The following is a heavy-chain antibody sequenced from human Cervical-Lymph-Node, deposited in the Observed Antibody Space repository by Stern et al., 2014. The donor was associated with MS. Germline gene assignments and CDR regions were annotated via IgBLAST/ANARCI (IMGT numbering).Heavy chain of an antibody. CDR3: ARLIYGVTLVDHYHNMDV. D-gene: IGHD3-3*01. CDR2: VAPDDGEM. V-gene: IGHV1-24*01. CDR1: GYTLSELS. J-gene: IGHJ6*02. Sequence: QVQLVQSGAEVKKPGASVKVSCKVSGYTLSELSIHWVRQAPGKGLEWMGGVAPDDGEMIYAQKFLGRVTMTEDTSTDTAYMEVSSLRSEDTATYYCARLIYGVTLVDHYHNMDVWGQGTTVTVSS.